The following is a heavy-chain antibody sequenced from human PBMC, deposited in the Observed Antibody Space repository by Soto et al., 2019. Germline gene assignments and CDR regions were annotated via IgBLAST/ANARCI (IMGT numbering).Heavy chain of an antibody. J-gene: IGHJ4*02. D-gene: IGHD1-26*01. Sequence: VASVKVSSKASGYTFTSYYRHWVRQAPGQGHEWMGIMKPSAGSTTYAQQFQGRVTMTRDTSTSTVYMELSSLRSEDTAVYYCARDGTIPYLDYWGQGTPVTVSS. CDR3: ARDGTIPYLDY. CDR2: MKPSAGST. V-gene: IGHV1-46*01. CDR1: GYTFTSYY.